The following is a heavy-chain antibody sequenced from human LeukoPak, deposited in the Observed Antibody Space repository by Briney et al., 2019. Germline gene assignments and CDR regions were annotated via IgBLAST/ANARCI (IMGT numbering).Heavy chain of an antibody. V-gene: IGHV3-15*01. CDR2: IKSKAEDGRA. CDR1: GVTFSNPW. CDR3: ITRYDYGVPPL. J-gene: IGHJ4*02. Sequence: PGGSLRLSCAASGVTFSNPWTSWVRQVPGKGLEWVGHIKSKAEDGRAEYDAPVKDIFTISRDDSKNTLYLQKNRLKADDTAVYYCITRYDYGVPPLWGQGTLVSVSS. D-gene: IGHD4-17*01.